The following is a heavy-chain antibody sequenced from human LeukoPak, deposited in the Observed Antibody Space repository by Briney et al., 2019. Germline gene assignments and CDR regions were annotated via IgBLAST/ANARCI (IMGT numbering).Heavy chain of an antibody. Sequence: SETLSLTCTISGGSVSDYYWSWIRQSPGKGLEWIGYIYYTGSTTYNPSLKSRVTMSADTSKNQFSLNLNSVTAADTAVYYCARRITMVRGVIDYWGQGTLVTVSS. CDR1: GGSVSDYY. CDR2: IYYTGST. V-gene: IGHV4-59*02. D-gene: IGHD3-10*01. CDR3: ARRITMVRGVIDY. J-gene: IGHJ4*02.